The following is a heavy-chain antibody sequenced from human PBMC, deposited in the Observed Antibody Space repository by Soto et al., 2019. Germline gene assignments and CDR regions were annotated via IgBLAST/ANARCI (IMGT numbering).Heavy chain of an antibody. D-gene: IGHD3-9*01. CDR1: VFTFSSYW. CDR3: ARASKPLYYDILTGYYRGKDYYYGMDV. J-gene: IGHJ6*02. Sequence: RRLSCAASVFTFSSYWMHWVRQAPGKGLVWVSRINSDGSSTTYADSVRGRFTISRDNAKNTLYLQMNSLRAEDTAVYYCARASKPLYYDILTGYYRGKDYYYGMDVWGQGTTVTV. V-gene: IGHV3-74*01. CDR2: INSDGSST.